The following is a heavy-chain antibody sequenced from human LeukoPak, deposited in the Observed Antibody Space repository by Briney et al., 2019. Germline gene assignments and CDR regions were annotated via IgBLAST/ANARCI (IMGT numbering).Heavy chain of an antibody. Sequence: PSETLSLTCTVSGGSISSYYWSWIRQPPGKGLEWIGYIYYGGSTNYNPSLKSRVTISVDTSKNQFSLKLSSVTAADTAVYYCARLATTGTTDFDYWGQGTLVTVSS. CDR1: GGSISSYY. D-gene: IGHD1-1*01. CDR3: ARLATTGTTDFDY. CDR2: IYYGGST. J-gene: IGHJ4*02. V-gene: IGHV4-59*01.